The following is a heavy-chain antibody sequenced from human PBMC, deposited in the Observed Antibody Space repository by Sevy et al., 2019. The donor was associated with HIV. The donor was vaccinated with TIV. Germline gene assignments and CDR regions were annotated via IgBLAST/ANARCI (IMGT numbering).Heavy chain of an antibody. J-gene: IGHJ5*02. CDR3: ARGPNYYDSSGYYNNWFDP. V-gene: IGHV3-30*04. Sequence: GGSLRLSCAASGFTFSSYAMHWVRQAPGKGLEWVAVISYDGSNKYYADSVKGRFTISRDNSKNTLYLQMNSLRAEDTAGYYCARGPNYYDSSGYYNNWFDPWGQGTLVTVSS. D-gene: IGHD3-22*01. CDR2: ISYDGSNK. CDR1: GFTFSSYA.